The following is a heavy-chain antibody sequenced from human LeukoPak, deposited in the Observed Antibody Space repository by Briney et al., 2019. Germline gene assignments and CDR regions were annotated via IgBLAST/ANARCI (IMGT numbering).Heavy chain of an antibody. CDR3: VSFYETY. Sequence: GGSLRLSCAASGNYWMHWVRQAPGKGLVWVSHINSDGSWTSYADSVKGRFTISKDNAKNTVYLQMNSLRAEDTAVYYCVSFYETYWGRGTLVTVTS. CDR1: GNYW. CDR2: INSDGSWT. V-gene: IGHV3-74*01. D-gene: IGHD2/OR15-2a*01. J-gene: IGHJ4*02.